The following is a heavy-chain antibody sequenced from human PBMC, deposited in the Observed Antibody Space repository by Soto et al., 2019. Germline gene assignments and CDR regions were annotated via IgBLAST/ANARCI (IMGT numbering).Heavy chain of an antibody. CDR1: GGSISSYY. Sequence: SETLSLTCTDSGGSISSYYWSWIRQPPGKGLEWIGYIYYSGSTNYNPSLKSRVTISVDTSKNQFSLKLSSVTAADTAVYYCARDSREWIVGATDACDIWGQGTMVTVS. V-gene: IGHV4-59*01. D-gene: IGHD1-26*01. CDR3: ARDSREWIVGATDACDI. CDR2: IYYSGST. J-gene: IGHJ3*02.